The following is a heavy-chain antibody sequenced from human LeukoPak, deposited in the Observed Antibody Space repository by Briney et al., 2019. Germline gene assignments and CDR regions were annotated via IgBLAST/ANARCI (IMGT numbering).Heavy chain of an antibody. J-gene: IGHJ6*03. CDR1: GYTFTSYD. CDR3: ARGTSGTPHMDV. Sequence: ASVKVSCKASGYTFTSYDINWVRQAPGQGLEWMGWISAYNGNTNYAQKLQGRVTMTTDTSTSTAYMELRSLRSDDTAVYYCARGTSGTPHMDVWGKGTTVTVSS. V-gene: IGHV1-18*01. D-gene: IGHD1-1*01. CDR2: ISAYNGNT.